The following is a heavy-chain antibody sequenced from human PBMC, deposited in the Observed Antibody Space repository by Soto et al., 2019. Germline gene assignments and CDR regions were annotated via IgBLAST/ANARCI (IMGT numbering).Heavy chain of an antibody. V-gene: IGHV4-4*02. CDR2: IYHSGSP. Sequence: QVQLQESGPGLVKPSGTLSLTCAASSGSIFTTNWWSWVRQSPGRGLQWIGDIYHSGSPKYNPSLKSRVSISIDKSKARFFLHLTSVTAAASAVYYCARKPDVATAKVGGGYVFDVWGQGTMVTVSS. J-gene: IGHJ3*01. CDR3: ARKPDVATAKVGGGYVFDV. CDR1: SGSIFTTNW. D-gene: IGHD3-16*01.